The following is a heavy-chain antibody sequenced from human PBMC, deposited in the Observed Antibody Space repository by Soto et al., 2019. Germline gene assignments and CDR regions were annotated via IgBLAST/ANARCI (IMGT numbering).Heavy chain of an antibody. V-gene: IGHV4-31*03. CDR3: ARVRIAAAGGWFDP. CDR2: IYYSGST. CDR1: GGSISSGGYY. Sequence: QVQLQESGPGLVKPSQTLSLTCTVSGGSISSGGYYWSWIRQHPGKVLEWIGYIYYSGSTYYNPSLKSRVTISVDTSKNQFSLKLSSVTAADTSVYYCARVRIAAAGGWFDPWGQGTLVTVSS. D-gene: IGHD6-13*01. J-gene: IGHJ5*02.